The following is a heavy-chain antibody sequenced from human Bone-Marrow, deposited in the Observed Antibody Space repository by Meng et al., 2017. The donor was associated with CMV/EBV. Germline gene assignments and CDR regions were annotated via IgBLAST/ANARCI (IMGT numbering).Heavy chain of an antibody. J-gene: IGHJ4*02. CDR1: GFTFSGDW. CDR3: ARHYDSGWYPMGY. D-gene: IGHD6-19*01. Sequence: EVQLLDSGGGLVQSGGSLRLSCAASGFTFSGDWMHWVRQAPGKGLVWVSRISGDATETVYADSVKGRFAIFRDNAKNTLYLQMNSLRAEDTAVYYCARHYDSGWYPMGYWGQGTLVTVSS. CDR2: ISGDATET. V-gene: IGHV3-74*02.